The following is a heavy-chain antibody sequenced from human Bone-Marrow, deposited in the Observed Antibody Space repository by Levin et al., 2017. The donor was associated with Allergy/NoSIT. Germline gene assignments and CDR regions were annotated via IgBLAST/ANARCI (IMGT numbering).Heavy chain of an antibody. Sequence: GGSLRLSCKGSGYSFTSYWIGWVRQMPGKGLEWMGIIYPGDSDTRYSPSFQGQVTISADKSISTAYLQWSSLKASDTAMYYCARHGALYGDYVTENWYFDLWGRGTLVTVSS. CDR1: GYSFTSYW. J-gene: IGHJ2*01. CDR3: ARHGALYGDYVTENWYFDL. CDR2: IYPGDSDT. D-gene: IGHD4-17*01. V-gene: IGHV5-51*01.